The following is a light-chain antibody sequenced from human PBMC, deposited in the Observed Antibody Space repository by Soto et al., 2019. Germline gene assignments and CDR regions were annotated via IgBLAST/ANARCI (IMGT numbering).Light chain of an antibody. CDR2: WAS. CDR3: QQYYSTPKWT. J-gene: IGKJ1*01. Sequence: DIVITQSRYSLYLSLVESATINCKSMQIFLYSSNNKNYLAWYQQKPGQPPKLLIYWASTRESGVPDRFSGSGSGTDFTLTISSLQAEDVAVYYCQQYYSTPKWTFGQGTKVDIK. V-gene: IGKV4-1*01. CDR1: QIFLYSSNNKNY.